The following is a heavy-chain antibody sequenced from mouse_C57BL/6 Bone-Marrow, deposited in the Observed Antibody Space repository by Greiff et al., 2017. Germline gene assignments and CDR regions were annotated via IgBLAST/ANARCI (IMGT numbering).Heavy chain of an antibody. Sequence: QVQLKQPGAELVKPGASVKVSCKASGYTFTSYWLHWVKQRPGQGLEWIGRIHPSDSDTNYNQKFKGKATLTVDKSSSTAYMQLSSLTSEDAAVYYCAMDDWDEYFDVWGTGTTVTVSS. D-gene: IGHD4-1*01. J-gene: IGHJ1*03. CDR1: GYTFTSYW. CDR3: AMDDWDEYFDV. CDR2: IHPSDSDT. V-gene: IGHV1-74*01.